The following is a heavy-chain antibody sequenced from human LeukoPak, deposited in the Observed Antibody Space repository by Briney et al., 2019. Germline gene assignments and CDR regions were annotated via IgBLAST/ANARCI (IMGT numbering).Heavy chain of an antibody. CDR2: IKQDGSEK. CDR3: AKGYGSGTPFDN. CDR1: GFIFSDYW. V-gene: IGHV3-7*05. J-gene: IGHJ4*02. Sequence: GGSLRLSCAGSGFIFSDYWMAWVRQPPGRGLEWVAHIKQDGSEKNYVDPVKGRFTISRDNAKNSVYLQMNSLRAEDTAVYYCAKGYGSGTPFDNWGQGTVVTVSS. D-gene: IGHD3-10*01.